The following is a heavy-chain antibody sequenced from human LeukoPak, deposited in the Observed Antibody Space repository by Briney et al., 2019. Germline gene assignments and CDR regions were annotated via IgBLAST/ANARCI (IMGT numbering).Heavy chain of an antibody. J-gene: IGHJ4*02. CDR3: ASSRYDSSGYYGIIAY. CDR1: GFTFSSYS. V-gene: IGHV3-21*01. CDR2: ITRSSNYI. Sequence: GGSLRLSGVASGFTFSSYSMNWVRQAPGKGLGWVSSITRSSNYIYYADSVKGRFTISRDNAKNSLYLQMNSLRAEDTAVYYCASSRYDSSGYYGIIAYWGQGTLVTVSS. D-gene: IGHD3-22*01.